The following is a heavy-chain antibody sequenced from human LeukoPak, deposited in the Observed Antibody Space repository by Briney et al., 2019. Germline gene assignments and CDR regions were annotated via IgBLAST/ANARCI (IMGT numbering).Heavy chain of an antibody. V-gene: IGHV3-21*01. Sequence: GGSLRLSCVGSGVTFSNYGMDWVRQAPGKGLEWVSSISSSSSYIWYADSVKGRFTISRDNAKNSLYLQMNSLRAEDTAVYYCARERDCGRSSCVAYYFDFWSQGTLVTVSA. D-gene: IGHD2-15*01. CDR2: ISSSSSYI. CDR1: GVTFSNYG. J-gene: IGHJ4*02. CDR3: ARERDCGRSSCVAYYFDF.